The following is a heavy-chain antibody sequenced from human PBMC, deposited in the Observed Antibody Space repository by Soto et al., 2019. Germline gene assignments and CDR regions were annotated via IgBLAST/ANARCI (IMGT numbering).Heavy chain of an antibody. CDR3: ARDEGRGYDYCDNDYYYGMDV. V-gene: IGHV3-30-3*01. Sequence: VQLVESGGGVVQPGRSLRLSCAASGFTFSSYAMHWVRQAPGKGLEWVAVISYDGSNKYYADSVKGRFTISRDNSKNTLYLQMNSLRAEDTAVYYCARDEGRGYDYCDNDYYYGMDVWGQGTTVTVSS. D-gene: IGHD4-17*01. CDR2: ISYDGSNK. J-gene: IGHJ6*02. CDR1: GFTFSSYA.